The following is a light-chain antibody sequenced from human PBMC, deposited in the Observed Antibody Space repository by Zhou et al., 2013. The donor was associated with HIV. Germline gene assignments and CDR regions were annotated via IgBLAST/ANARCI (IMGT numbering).Light chain of an antibody. Sequence: EIVMTQSPATLSLSPGEGVILSCRASQHIGSKLAWYQQKPGQAPRLLIYGASTRAADVPARFSGSGSGTEFALTISTLQPEDFAIYYCQQYDSWPRFTFGPGTK. J-gene: IGKJ3*01. CDR2: GAS. CDR1: QHIGSK. CDR3: QQYDSWPRFT. V-gene: IGKV3-15*01.